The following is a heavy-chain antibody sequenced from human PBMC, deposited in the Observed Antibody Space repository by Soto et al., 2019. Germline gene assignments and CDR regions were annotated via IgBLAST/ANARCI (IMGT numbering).Heavy chain of an antibody. CDR2: IYPGDSDT. D-gene: IGHD6-6*01. V-gene: IGHV5-51*01. J-gene: IGHJ6*02. Sequence: PWVLQKNSRRGAWDKFADYWIGWVLQIPGKGLEGMGIIYPGDSDTRYSPSFQGQVTISADKSISTAYLQWSSLKASDTAMYYCATSNNSSSRYYYFYSGMDVWGQRPTVTVPS. CDR3: ATSNNSSSRYYYFYSGMDV. CDR1: WDKFADYW.